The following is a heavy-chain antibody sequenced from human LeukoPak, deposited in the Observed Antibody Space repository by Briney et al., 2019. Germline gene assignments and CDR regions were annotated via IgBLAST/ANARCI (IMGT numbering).Heavy chain of an antibody. CDR1: GFTFDDYA. Sequence: PGGSLRLSCAASGFTFDDYAMHWVRQAPGKGLEWVSGISWNSGSIGYADSVKDRFTISRDNAKNSLYLQMNSLRAEDTALYYCAKGYGIVGATIDYWGQGTLVTVSS. J-gene: IGHJ4*02. D-gene: IGHD1-26*01. V-gene: IGHV3-9*01. CDR3: AKGYGIVGATIDY. CDR2: ISWNSGSI.